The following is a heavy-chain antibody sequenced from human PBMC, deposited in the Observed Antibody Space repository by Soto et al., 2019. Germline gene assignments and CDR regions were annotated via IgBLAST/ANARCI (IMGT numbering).Heavy chain of an antibody. CDR2: IIPILGIA. CDR1: GGTFSSYT. Sequence: GASVKVSCKASGGTFSSYTISWVRQAPGQGLEWMGRIIPILGIANYAQKFQGRVTITADKSTSTAYMELSSLRSEDTAVYYCARVSRYSSGPYTDYWGQGTLVTVSS. V-gene: IGHV1-69*02. J-gene: IGHJ4*02. CDR3: ARVSRYSSGPYTDY. D-gene: IGHD6-19*01.